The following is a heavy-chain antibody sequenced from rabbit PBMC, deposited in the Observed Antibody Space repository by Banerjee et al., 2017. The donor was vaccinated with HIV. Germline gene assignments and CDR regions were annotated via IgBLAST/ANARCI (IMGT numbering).Heavy chain of an antibody. CDR3: ARDGSSYYTFGL. CDR2: IYAGSSGST. Sequence: QSLEESGGGLVQPEGSLALTCTASGFSFSSGYYMCWVRQAPGKGPEWIACIYAGSSGSTSYASWAKGRFTISKTSSTTVTLQMTSLTAADTATYFCARDGSSYYTFGLWGPGTLVTVS. CDR1: GFSFSSGYY. D-gene: IGHD8-1*01. V-gene: IGHV1S40*01. J-gene: IGHJ4*01.